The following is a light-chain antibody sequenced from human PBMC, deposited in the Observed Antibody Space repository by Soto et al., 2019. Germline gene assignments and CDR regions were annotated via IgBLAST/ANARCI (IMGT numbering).Light chain of an antibody. Sequence: QSVLTQPASVSGSPGQSITISCPGTSSDVGSYNLVSWFQQHQGKAPKLMIYEGSKLPSGVSNRFSGSKSGNTASLTISGLQAEYEADYYCCSYAGSSRVFGGGTKLTVL. CDR2: EGS. CDR3: CSYAGSSRV. V-gene: IGLV2-23*01. J-gene: IGLJ3*02. CDR1: SSDVGSYNL.